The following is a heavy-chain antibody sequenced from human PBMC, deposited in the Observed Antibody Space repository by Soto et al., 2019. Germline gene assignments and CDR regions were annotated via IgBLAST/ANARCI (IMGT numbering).Heavy chain of an antibody. CDR2: IWTDGSNA. D-gene: IGHD2-2*01. CDR3: ARGWGEQYRDAFDL. CDR1: GFTLMSNG. V-gene: IGHV3-33*01. Sequence: QVQLVESGGGVVQPGRSLRLSCAASGFTLMSNGMHWVRQAPGKGLQWVAVIWTDGSNAYYVDSVKGRFTISRDDSKNTLFLQMNSLTAEDTAMYYCARGWGEQYRDAFDLWGQGTMVTVSS. J-gene: IGHJ3*01.